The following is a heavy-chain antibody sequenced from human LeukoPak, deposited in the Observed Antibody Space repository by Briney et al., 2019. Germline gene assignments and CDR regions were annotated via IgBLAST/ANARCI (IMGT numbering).Heavy chain of an antibody. CDR3: ARAEDFYESSGYPTGDAFDI. D-gene: IGHD3-22*01. J-gene: IGHJ3*02. V-gene: IGHV4-4*07. Sequence: TSETLSLTCTFSGVSITSYYWSWIRQAAAAGKGLEWIGRIYTSGSTNYNPSLKSRVTMSVDTSKNQFSLKLSSVTAADTAVYYCARAEDFYESSGYPTGDAFDIWGQGTMVTVSS. CDR1: GVSITSYY. CDR2: IYTSGST.